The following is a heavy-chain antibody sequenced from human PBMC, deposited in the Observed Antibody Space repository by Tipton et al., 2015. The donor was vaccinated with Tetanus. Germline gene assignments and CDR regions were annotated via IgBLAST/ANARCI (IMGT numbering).Heavy chain of an antibody. D-gene: IGHD3-22*01. CDR2: TYYRSKWYN. Sequence: GLVKPSQTLSLTCAISGDSVSSNTDAWNWIRQSPSRGLEWLGRTYYRSKWYNDYSLSVKGRITINPDTSKNQFSLQLKSVTPEDTAMYYCVRDSGLDLDAFDIWGRGTMVTVSS. J-gene: IGHJ3*02. CDR1: GDSVSSNTDA. V-gene: IGHV6-1*01. CDR3: VRDSGLDLDAFDI.